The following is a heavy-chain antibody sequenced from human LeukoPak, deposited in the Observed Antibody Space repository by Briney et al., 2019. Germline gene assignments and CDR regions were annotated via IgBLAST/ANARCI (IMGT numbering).Heavy chain of an antibody. J-gene: IGHJ4*02. CDR2: ISAYNGNT. D-gene: IGHD3-22*01. CDR3: ARDYYDSSGYYFVEAAAFDY. Sequence: GASVKVSCKASGYTFTSYGISWVRQAPGQGLEWMGWISAYNGNTNYAQKLQGRVTMTTDTSTSTAYMELRSLRSDDTAVYYCARDYYDSSGYYFVEAAAFDYWGQGTLVTVSS. CDR1: GYTFTSYG. V-gene: IGHV1-18*01.